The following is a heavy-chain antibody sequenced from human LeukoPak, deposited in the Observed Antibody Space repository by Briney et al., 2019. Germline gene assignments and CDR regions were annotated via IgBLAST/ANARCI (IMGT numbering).Heavy chain of an antibody. CDR1: GFTFDDYA. J-gene: IGHJ4*02. D-gene: IGHD3-10*01. CDR3: AKDMAAYYYASGNIDY. V-gene: IGHV3-43D*03. Sequence: PGGSLRLSCTASGFTFDDYAMHWVRQAPGKGLEWVSLISWDGGSTYYADSVKGRFTISRDNSKNPLYLQMNSLRAEDTALYYCAKDMAAYYYASGNIDYWGQGTLVTVSS. CDR2: ISWDGGST.